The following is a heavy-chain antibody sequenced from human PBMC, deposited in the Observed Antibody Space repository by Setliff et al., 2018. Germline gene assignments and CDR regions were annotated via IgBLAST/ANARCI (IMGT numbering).Heavy chain of an antibody. CDR1: GFTFSTYT. V-gene: IGHV3-21*01. CDR3: ARVGGPAASIRA. D-gene: IGHD1-26*01. Sequence: GGSLRLSCTASGFTFSTYTMNWVRQAPGKGLEWVSSISSSSSNTTYADSVKGRFIIFRDNAKNTLYLQMNSLRAEDTAVYYCARVGGPAASIRAWGQGTMVTVSS. CDR2: ISSSSSNT. J-gene: IGHJ3*01.